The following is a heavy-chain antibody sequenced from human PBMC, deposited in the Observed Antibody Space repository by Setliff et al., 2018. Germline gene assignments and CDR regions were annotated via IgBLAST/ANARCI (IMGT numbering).Heavy chain of an antibody. D-gene: IGHD3-10*01. Sequence: HPGRSLRLSCAASGFTVSSNYMSWVRQAPGKGLEWVAFVHYDGVNKHYRDSVKGRFTISRDNSKNTLYLQMNSLRPDDTAVYYCAKDIYGSGSYAVGGYFDYWGQGTQVTVSS. J-gene: IGHJ4*02. CDR3: AKDIYGSGSYAVGGYFDY. CDR1: GFTVSSNY. CDR2: VHYDGVNK. V-gene: IGHV3-30*02.